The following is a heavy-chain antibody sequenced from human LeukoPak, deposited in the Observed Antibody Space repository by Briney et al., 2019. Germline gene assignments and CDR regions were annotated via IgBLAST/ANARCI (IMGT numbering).Heavy chain of an antibody. J-gene: IGHJ4*02. Sequence: GSSVKVSSKASGGTFSSYAISWVRQAPGQGLEWMGGIIPIFGTANYAQKFQGRVTITADESTSTAYMELSSLRSEDTAVYYCARGGGDIVVVPAAIAPFDYWGQGTLVTVSS. D-gene: IGHD2-2*02. V-gene: IGHV1-69*01. CDR1: GGTFSSYA. CDR2: IIPIFGTA. CDR3: ARGGGDIVVVPAAIAPFDY.